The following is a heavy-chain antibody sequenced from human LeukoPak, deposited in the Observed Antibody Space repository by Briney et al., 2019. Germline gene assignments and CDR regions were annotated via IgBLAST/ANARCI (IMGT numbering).Heavy chain of an antibody. J-gene: IGHJ4*02. V-gene: IGHV5-51*01. CDR2: IYPSDSDT. D-gene: IGHD5-12*01. CDR1: GYSFTNYW. CDR3: ARQRDSGFDFDS. Sequence: GESLKISCMGSGYSFTNYWIGWVRQVPGSGPEWMGVIYPSDSDTRYSPSFQDQVTISADKSIDTAYLQWSSLKASDTAMYYCARQRDSGFDFDSWGQGTLVTVSS.